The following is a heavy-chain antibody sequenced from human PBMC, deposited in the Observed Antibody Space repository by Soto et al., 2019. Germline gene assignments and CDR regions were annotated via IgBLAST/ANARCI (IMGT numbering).Heavy chain of an antibody. J-gene: IGHJ4*02. CDR3: ARGEITGTPFDY. V-gene: IGHV4-59*01. D-gene: IGHD1-20*01. CDR1: GGSISSYY. Sequence: SETLSLTCTVSGGSISSYYWSWIRQPPGKGLEWIGYIYYSGSTNYNPSLKSRVTISVDTSKNQFSLKLSSVTAADTAVYYCARGEITGTPFDYWGQGTLVTVSS. CDR2: IYYSGST.